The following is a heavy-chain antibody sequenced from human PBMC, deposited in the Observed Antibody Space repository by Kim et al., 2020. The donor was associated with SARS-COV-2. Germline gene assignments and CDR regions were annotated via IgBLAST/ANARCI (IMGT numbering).Heavy chain of an antibody. D-gene: IGHD1-26*01. CDR1: GFTFSSYA. CDR3: AKDLEWELNAEYFQH. V-gene: IGHV3-23*01. J-gene: IGHJ1*01. CDR2: ISGSGGST. Sequence: GGSLRLSCAASGFTFSSYAMSWVRQAPGKGLEWVSAISGSGGSTYYADSVKGRFTISRDNSKNTLYLQMNSLRAEDTAVYYCAKDLEWELNAEYFQHWGQGTLVTVSS.